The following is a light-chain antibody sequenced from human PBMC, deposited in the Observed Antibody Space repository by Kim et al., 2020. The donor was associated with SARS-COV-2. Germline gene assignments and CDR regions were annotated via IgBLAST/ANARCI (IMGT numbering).Light chain of an antibody. CDR1: QSVTTN. V-gene: IGKV3-15*01. Sequence: VSPGERATLSCWASQSVTTNVAWYKQEPGQAPRLLIYGASARAAGIPARFSGSGSGTHFTLTISGLQSGDSAVYYCQQSNNWPWTFGQGTKVEIK. CDR2: GAS. J-gene: IGKJ1*01. CDR3: QQSNNWPWT.